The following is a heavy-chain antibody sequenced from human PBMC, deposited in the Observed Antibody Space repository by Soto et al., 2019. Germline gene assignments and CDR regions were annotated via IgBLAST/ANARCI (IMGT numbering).Heavy chain of an antibody. CDR2: INYDGSEK. CDR3: ASSSAH. J-gene: IGHJ4*02. Sequence: DVHLVESGGGLVQPGGSLRLSCAASGFIFRNFWMNWVRQVPGNGLEWVANINYDGSEKNYVDFVKGRFTISRDNARNSLYLEMDSLRAEDTAVYYCASSSAHWGQGTLVTVSS. V-gene: IGHV3-7*03. CDR1: GFIFRNFW.